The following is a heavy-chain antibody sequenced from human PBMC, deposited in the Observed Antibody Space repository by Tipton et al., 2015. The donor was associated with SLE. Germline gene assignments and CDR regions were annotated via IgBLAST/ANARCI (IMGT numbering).Heavy chain of an antibody. CDR3: ARGGATRGFGY. V-gene: IGHV4-34*01. J-gene: IGHJ4*02. Sequence: TLSLTCAVYGGSFSGYYWSWVRQPPGKGLEWIGEIYHSGSTYYNPSLKSRVTISVDRSKNQFSLKLSSVTAADTAVYYCARGGATRGFGYWGQGTLVTVSS. D-gene: IGHD1-26*01. CDR2: IYHSGST. CDR1: GGSFSGYY.